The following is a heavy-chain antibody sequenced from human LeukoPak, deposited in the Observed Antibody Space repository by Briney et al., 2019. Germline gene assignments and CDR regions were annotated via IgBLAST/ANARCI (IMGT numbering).Heavy chain of an antibody. CDR2: ISGSGGST. J-gene: IGHJ4*02. Sequence: GGSLRLSCAASGFTFSSYAMGWVRQAPGKGLEWVSAISGSGGSTYYADSVKGRFTISRDNSKNTLYLQMNSLRAEDTAVYYCAKDPGSGRYSYGSFDYWGQGTLVTVSS. V-gene: IGHV3-23*01. CDR1: GFTFSSYA. D-gene: IGHD5-18*01. CDR3: AKDPGSGRYSYGSFDY.